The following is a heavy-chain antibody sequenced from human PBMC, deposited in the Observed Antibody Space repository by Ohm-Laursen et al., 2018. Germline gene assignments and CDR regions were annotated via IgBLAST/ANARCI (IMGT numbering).Heavy chain of an antibody. CDR3: ARDGSGWSRDV. J-gene: IGHJ6*02. Sequence: SLRLSCSASGFTFRTFAMSWVRQAPGKGLEWVSTISFTSDPYYAESLRGRFTVSRDNTRNSVYLQMNSLRDEDTGVYYCARDGSGWSRDVWGQGTTVIVSS. V-gene: IGHV3-69-1*01. CDR2: ISFTSDP. CDR1: GFTFRTFA. D-gene: IGHD6-13*01.